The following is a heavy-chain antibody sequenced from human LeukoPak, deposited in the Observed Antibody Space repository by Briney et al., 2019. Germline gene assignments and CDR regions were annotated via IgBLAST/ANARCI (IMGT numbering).Heavy chain of an antibody. CDR3: ARKAGYYYGSGDY. CDR2: ISVSGNT. Sequence: GGSLRLSCAASGFTLSSYAMSWVRQAPGKGVEWVSAISVSGNTYHADSVKGRFTISRDSSKNTLYLQMNRLRAEDAAVYYCARKAGYYYGSGDYWGQGTLVTVSS. D-gene: IGHD3-10*01. V-gene: IGHV3-23*01. J-gene: IGHJ4*02. CDR1: GFTLSSYA.